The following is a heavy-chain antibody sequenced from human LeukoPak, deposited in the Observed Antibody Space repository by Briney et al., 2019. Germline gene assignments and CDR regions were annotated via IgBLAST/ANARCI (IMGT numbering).Heavy chain of an antibody. D-gene: IGHD6-13*01. CDR3: ARDKQGPSGTWYFDS. CDR1: GYTFTSYD. Sequence: ASVKVSCKASGYTFTSYDINWVRQATGQGLEWMGWMNPNSGNTGYAQKFQGRVTMTRNTSISTAYMELSSLRSEDTAVYYCARDKQGPSGTWYFDSWGQGTLVTVSS. CDR2: MNPNSGNT. V-gene: IGHV1-8*01. J-gene: IGHJ4*02.